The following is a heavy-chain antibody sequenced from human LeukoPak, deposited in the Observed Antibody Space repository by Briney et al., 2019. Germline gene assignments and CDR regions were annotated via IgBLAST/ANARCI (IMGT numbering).Heavy chain of an antibody. Sequence: GGSLRLSCAASGFTVSSNYMSWVRQAPGKGLEWVSVIYSGGSTYYADSVKGRFTISRDNSKNTLYLQMNSLRAEDTAVYYCARERGKQRPRDYFDYWGQGTLVTVSS. CDR2: IYSGGST. CDR3: ARERGKQRPRDYFDY. V-gene: IGHV3-53*05. J-gene: IGHJ4*02. CDR1: GFTVSSNY. D-gene: IGHD6-25*01.